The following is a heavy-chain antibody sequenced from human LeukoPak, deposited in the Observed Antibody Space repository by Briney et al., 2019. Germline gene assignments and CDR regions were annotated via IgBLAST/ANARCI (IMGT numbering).Heavy chain of an antibody. CDR3: ARDKAPSGWNKRWWFDP. J-gene: IGHJ5*02. V-gene: IGHV1-2*02. D-gene: IGHD6-19*01. CDR1: GYTFTGYY. CDR2: INPNSGGT. Sequence: ASVKVSCKASGYTFTGYYMHWVRQAPGQGLEWMGWINPNSGGTNYAQKFQGRVTMTRDTSISTAYMELSRLRSDDTAVYYCARDKAPSGWNKRWWFDPWGQGTLVTVSS.